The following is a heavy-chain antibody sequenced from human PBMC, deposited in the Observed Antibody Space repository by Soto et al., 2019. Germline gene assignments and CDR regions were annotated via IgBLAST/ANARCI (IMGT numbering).Heavy chain of an antibody. J-gene: IGHJ5*02. Sequence: SETLSLTCTVSGGSISSGGYYGSWIRQHPGKGLEWIGYIYYSGSTYYNPSLKSRVTISVDTSKNQFSLKLSSVTAADTAVYYCARDFGGPNWFDPWGQGTLVPVSS. D-gene: IGHD3-10*01. CDR3: ARDFGGPNWFDP. CDR1: GGSISSGGYY. CDR2: IYYSGST. V-gene: IGHV4-31*03.